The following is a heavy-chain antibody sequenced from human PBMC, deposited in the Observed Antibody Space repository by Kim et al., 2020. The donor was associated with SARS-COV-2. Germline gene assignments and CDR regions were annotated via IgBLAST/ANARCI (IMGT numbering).Heavy chain of an antibody. D-gene: IGHD1-26*01. V-gene: IGHV3-21*01. CDR3: ARWELLKGGWDYYYGMDV. J-gene: IGHJ6*02. Sequence: GGSLRLSCAASGFTFSSYSMNWVRQAPGKGLEWVSSISSSSSYIYYADSVKGRFTISRDNAKNSLYLQMNSLRAEDTAVYYCARWELLKGGWDYYYGMDVWGQGTTVTVSS. CDR2: ISSSSSYI. CDR1: GFTFSSYS.